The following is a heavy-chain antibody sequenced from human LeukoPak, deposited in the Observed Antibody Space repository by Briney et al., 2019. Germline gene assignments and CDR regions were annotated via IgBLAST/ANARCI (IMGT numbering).Heavy chain of an antibody. CDR2: IRSKAYGGTT. J-gene: IGHJ5*02. D-gene: IGHD2-2*01. V-gene: IGHV3-49*04. CDR1: GFTFGDYA. CDR3: TPQDIVVVPAAESPYWFDP. Sequence: GGSLRLSCTASGFTFGDYAMSWVRQAPGKGLEWVGFIRSKAYGGTTEYAASVKGRFTISRDDSKSIAYLQMNSLKTEDTAVYYCTPQDIVVVPAAESPYWFDPWGQGTLATVSS.